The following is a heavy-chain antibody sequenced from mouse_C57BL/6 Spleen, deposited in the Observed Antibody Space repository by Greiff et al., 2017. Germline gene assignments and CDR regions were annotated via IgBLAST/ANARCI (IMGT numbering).Heavy chain of an antibody. D-gene: IGHD2-3*01. J-gene: IGHJ3*01. CDR3: ARTLYDGYTWFAY. CDR1: GYTFTSYW. CDR2: INPSNGGT. Sequence: VQLQQPGTELVKPGASVKLSCKASGYTFTSYWMHWVKQRPGQGLEWIGNINPSNGGTNYNEKFKSKATLTVDTSSSTAYMQLSSLTSEDSAVYYCARTLYDGYTWFAYWGQGTLVTVSA. V-gene: IGHV1-53*01.